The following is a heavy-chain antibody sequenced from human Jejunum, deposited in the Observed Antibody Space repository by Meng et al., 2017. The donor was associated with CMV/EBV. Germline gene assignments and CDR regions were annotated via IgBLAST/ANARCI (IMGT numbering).Heavy chain of an antibody. CDR1: GYTFTSSY. Sequence: QVQLVQSGAEVKKPGASMKVSCKASGYTFTSSYIHWVRQAPGQGLEWMGVINPSGGSTTYSQKFQGRLTMTRDTSTSAVYMELSSLRSEDTAIYYCARSPLDGYNYHFDYWGQGTLVTVSS. CDR3: ARSPLDGYNYHFDY. D-gene: IGHD5-24*01. J-gene: IGHJ4*02. V-gene: IGHV1-46*01. CDR2: INPSGGST.